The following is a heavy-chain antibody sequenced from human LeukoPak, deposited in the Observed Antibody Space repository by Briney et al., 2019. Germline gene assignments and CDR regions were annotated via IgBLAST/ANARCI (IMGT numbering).Heavy chain of an antibody. Sequence: GGSLSLSYAAAGFTFSSYAMSWVRQAPGKELEWVTIISVSIGGTSYADSVKGRFTISRDNSKNTLYLQMNSLRAEDTAVYYCARAGPAAGIDYWGQGTLVTVSS. D-gene: IGHD6-13*01. CDR1: GFTFSSYA. V-gene: IGHV3-23*01. CDR2: ISVSIGGT. J-gene: IGHJ4*02. CDR3: ARAGPAAGIDY.